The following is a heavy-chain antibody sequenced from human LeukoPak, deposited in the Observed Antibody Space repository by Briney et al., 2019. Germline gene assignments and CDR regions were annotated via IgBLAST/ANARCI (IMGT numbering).Heavy chain of an antibody. Sequence: QPGGSLRLSCAASGFTVSSNYMSWVRQAPGKGLEWVSVIYSGGSTYYADSVKGRFTISRDNSKKLYLQMNSLRAEDTAVYYCAKDKAVSYYLFDYWGQGTLVTVSS. CDR1: GFTVSSNY. D-gene: IGHD1-26*01. J-gene: IGHJ4*02. V-gene: IGHV3-66*01. CDR3: AKDKAVSYYLFDY. CDR2: IYSGGST.